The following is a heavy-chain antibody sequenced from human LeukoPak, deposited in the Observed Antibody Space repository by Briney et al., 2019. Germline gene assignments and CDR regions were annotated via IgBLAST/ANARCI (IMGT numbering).Heavy chain of an antibody. V-gene: IGHV3-20*04. J-gene: IGHJ4*02. CDR1: GFTFDDYG. Sequence: GGSPRLSCAASGFTFDDYGMSWVRQAPGKGLEWVSGINWNGGSTDSADSVKGRFTISRDNAKNSLYLQMNSLRAEDTALYYCASGNYYDGSGFYYWGQGTLVTVSS. CDR3: ASGNYYDGSGFYY. D-gene: IGHD3-22*01. CDR2: INWNGGST.